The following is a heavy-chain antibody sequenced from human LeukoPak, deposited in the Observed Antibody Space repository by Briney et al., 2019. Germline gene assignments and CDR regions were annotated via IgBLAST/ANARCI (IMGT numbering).Heavy chain of an antibody. J-gene: IGHJ5*02. CDR3: ARDLETGTAFDP. D-gene: IGHD1-7*01. CDR2: ISAYNGNT. V-gene: IGHV1-18*01. Sequence: ASVKVSCKASGYTFTSYCISWVRQAPGQGLEWMGWISAYNGNTNYAQKLQGRVTMTTDTSTSTAYMELRSLRSDDTAVYYCARDLETGTAFDPWGQGTLVTVSS. CDR1: GYTFTSYC.